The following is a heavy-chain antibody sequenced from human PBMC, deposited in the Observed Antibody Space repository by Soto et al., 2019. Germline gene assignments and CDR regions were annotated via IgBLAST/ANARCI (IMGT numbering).Heavy chain of an antibody. D-gene: IGHD3-10*01. CDR3: ARVLMLRAEIFPEGYSYHMDL. Sequence: QVQLQQWGAGLRKPSETLSLTCALFGGSFNGYYWAWIRQPPGKGLVWIGEITHSGGTQYNPSLKSRVTISADSSKNWFSLRLTSLTAADTAVYYCARVLMLRAEIFPEGYSYHMDLWGKGTRVTVSS. J-gene: IGHJ6*03. V-gene: IGHV4-34*02. CDR2: ITHSGGT. CDR1: GGSFNGYY.